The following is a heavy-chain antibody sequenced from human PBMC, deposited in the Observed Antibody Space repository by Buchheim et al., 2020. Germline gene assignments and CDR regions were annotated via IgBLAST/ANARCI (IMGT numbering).Heavy chain of an antibody. Sequence: QVQLQESGPGLVKPSQTLSLTCTVSGGSISSGGYYWCWIRQHPGKGLEWIGYIYYSGSTYYNPSLKSRVTISVDTSKNQFSLKLSSVTAADTAVYYCAREVVMVAATGSHPSNWFDPWGQGTL. CDR3: AREVVMVAATGSHPSNWFDP. J-gene: IGHJ5*02. CDR2: IYYSGST. CDR1: GGSISSGGYY. V-gene: IGHV4-31*03. D-gene: IGHD2-15*01.